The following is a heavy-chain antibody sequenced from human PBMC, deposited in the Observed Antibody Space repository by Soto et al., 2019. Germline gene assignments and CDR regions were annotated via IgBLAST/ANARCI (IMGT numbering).Heavy chain of an antibody. Sequence: GGSLRLSCAASGFTFSSYGMHWVRQAPGKGLEWVAVIWYDGSNKYYADSVKGRFTISRDNSKNTLYLQMNSLRAEDTAVYYCAREEATMFRAHFDYWGQGTLVTVSS. D-gene: IGHD5-12*01. CDR3: AREEATMFRAHFDY. V-gene: IGHV3-33*01. CDR2: IWYDGSNK. CDR1: GFTFSSYG. J-gene: IGHJ4*02.